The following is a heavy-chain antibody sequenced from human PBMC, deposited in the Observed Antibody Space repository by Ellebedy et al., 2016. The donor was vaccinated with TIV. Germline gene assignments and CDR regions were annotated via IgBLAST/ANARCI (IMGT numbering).Heavy chain of an antibody. D-gene: IGHD5-24*01. V-gene: IGHV3-21*01. CDR2: ISSSSSYI. CDR1: GFTFSSYS. J-gene: IGHJ3*02. Sequence: GESLKISCAASGFTFSSYSMNWVRQAPGKGLEWVSSISSSSSYIYYADSVKGRFTISRDNAKNSLYLQMNSLRAEDTAVYYCARREGAEMDAFDIWGQGTMVTVSS. CDR3: ARREGAEMDAFDI.